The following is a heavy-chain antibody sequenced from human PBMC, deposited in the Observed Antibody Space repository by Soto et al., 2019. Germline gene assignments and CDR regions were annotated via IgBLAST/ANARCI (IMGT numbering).Heavy chain of an antibody. V-gene: IGHV3-30-3*01. J-gene: IGHJ1*01. Sequence: QVQLVESGGGVVQSGRSLRLSCAASGFTFSSYAMHWVRQAPGKGLEWVAVISYDGSNKYYADSVKGRFTISRDNSKNTLYLQMNSLRAEDTAVYYCALIVAAEYFQHWGQGTLVTVSS. D-gene: IGHD3-22*01. CDR1: GFTFSSYA. CDR2: ISYDGSNK. CDR3: ALIVAAEYFQH.